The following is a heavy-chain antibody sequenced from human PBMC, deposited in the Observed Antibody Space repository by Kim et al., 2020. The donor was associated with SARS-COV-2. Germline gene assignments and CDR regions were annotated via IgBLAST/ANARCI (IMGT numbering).Heavy chain of an antibody. CDR2: ISSTSYI. CDR1: GFTFSSYS. V-gene: IGHV3-21*01. D-gene: IGHD3-9*01. CDR3: ASGPIWRGRIYFDWFPGPPPPYYGMDV. Sequence: GGSLRLSCAASGFTFSSYSMNWVRQAPGKGLEWVSSISSTSYIYYADSVKGRFTISRDNAKNSLYLQMNSLRAEDTAVDYCASGPIWRGRIYFDWFPGPPPPYYGMDVWGQGTTVTVSS. J-gene: IGHJ6*02.